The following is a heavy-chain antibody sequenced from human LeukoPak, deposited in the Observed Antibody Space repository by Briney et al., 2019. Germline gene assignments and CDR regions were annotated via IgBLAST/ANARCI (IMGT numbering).Heavy chain of an antibody. V-gene: IGHV3-23*01. CDR1: GFAFSNNA. D-gene: IGHD5-12*01. CDR2: ITGSGFST. Sequence: GGSLRLSCAVSGFAFSNNAMSWVRQAPGQGLEWVSAITGSGFSTFYADSVKGRFTISRDNSKNTLYLQMNSLRAEDTAVYYCAKAGWLVATGGTYYFDYWGQGTLVTVSS. J-gene: IGHJ4*02. CDR3: AKAGWLVATGGTYYFDY.